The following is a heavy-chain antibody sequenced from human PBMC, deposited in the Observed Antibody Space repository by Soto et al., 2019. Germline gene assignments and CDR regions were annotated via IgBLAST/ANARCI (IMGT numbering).Heavy chain of an antibody. V-gene: IGHV3-7*05. D-gene: IGHD3-10*01. CDR1: GFSFSNYW. J-gene: IGHJ4*02. Sequence: EVHLVESGGGLVQPGGSLRLSCAASGFSFSNYWMTWVRQAPGKGLEWVANINPDGGAKYYVESVKGRFIISRDNAKNSLYLQMSSLRAEDTAVYYCAKAFYNGNSDFGYWGQGTLVTVSS. CDR3: AKAFYNGNSDFGY. CDR2: INPDGGAK.